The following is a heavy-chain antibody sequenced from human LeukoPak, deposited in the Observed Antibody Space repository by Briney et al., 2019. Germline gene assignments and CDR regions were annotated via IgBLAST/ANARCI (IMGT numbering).Heavy chain of an antibody. CDR3: AKSSEYNNYGIDY. Sequence: QPGGSLRLSCAASGFTFSHYAMSWVRQAPGKGLEWVSGISGSGANTYYADSVKGRFTISRDNSKSTLYLQMSSLRAEDTALYYCAKSSEYNNYGIDYWGQGTLVTVSS. J-gene: IGHJ4*02. CDR2: ISGSGANT. CDR1: GFTFSHYA. D-gene: IGHD4-11*01. V-gene: IGHV3-23*01.